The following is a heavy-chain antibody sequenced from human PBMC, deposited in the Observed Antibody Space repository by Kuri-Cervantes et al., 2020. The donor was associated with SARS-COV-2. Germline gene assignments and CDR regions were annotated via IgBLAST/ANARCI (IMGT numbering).Heavy chain of an antibody. D-gene: IGHD3-9*01. CDR1: GFTFSSYA. J-gene: IGHJ4*02. V-gene: IGHV3-30*04. CDR3: ARDPDDILTGPFDY. CDR2: ISYDESIE. Sequence: GESLKISCAASGFTFSSYAMHWVRQAPGKGLEWVAVISYDESIENYADSVKGRFTISRDNSKNMVYLQMDSLRAEDTAVYYCARDPDDILTGPFDYWGQGTLVTVSS.